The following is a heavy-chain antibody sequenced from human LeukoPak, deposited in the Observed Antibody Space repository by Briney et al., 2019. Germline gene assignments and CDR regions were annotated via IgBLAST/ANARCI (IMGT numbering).Heavy chain of an antibody. CDR2: IYYIGST. Sequence: PSETLSLTRSVSGGSISSYFWSWIRQPPGKGLEWIGYIYYIGSTNYNPSLKSRVTISVDTSKNQFSLKLSSVTAADTALYYCARVYSRVPNWFDPWGQGTLVTVSS. CDR1: GGSISSYF. CDR3: ARVYSRVPNWFDP. V-gene: IGHV4-59*01. D-gene: IGHD6-13*01. J-gene: IGHJ5*02.